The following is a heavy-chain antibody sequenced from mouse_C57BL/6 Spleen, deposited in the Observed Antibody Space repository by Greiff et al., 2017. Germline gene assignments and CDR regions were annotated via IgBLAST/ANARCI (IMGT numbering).Heavy chain of an antibody. J-gene: IGHJ1*03. CDR2: FHPNSGST. CDR3: SRSREYGSSYWYFDV. CDR1: GYTFTSYW. Sequence: VQLQQPGAELVKPGASVKLSCKASGYTFTSYWMHWVKQRPGQGLEWIGMFHPNSGSTNYNEKFKNKATLTVDKSSSTAYMQIRILTSDDSAVYYCSRSREYGSSYWYFDVWGTGTTVTVSS. D-gene: IGHD1-1*01. V-gene: IGHV1-64*01.